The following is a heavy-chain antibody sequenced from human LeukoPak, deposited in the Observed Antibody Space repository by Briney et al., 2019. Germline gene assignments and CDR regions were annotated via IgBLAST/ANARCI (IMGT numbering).Heavy chain of an antibody. CDR2: ISVDGTYK. Sequence: QPGGSLRLSCAVSGFTFSSYGMHWIRQAPGRGLEWVAIISVDGTYKYYTDSVKGRFTISRDNSKNTLSLEMSSLRVEDTAVYYCAKSKWERLVFTHSDYWGQGTRVSVSS. V-gene: IGHV3-30*18. CDR3: AKSKWERLVFTHSDY. CDR1: GFTFSSYG. D-gene: IGHD1-26*01. J-gene: IGHJ4*02.